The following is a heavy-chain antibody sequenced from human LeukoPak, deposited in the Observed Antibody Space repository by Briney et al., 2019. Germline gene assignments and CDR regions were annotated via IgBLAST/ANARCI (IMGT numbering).Heavy chain of an antibody. CDR2: IGSSGTRT. Sequence: GGSLRLSCSASGFTFTTYGMNWVRQAPGKGLEWVSGIGSSGTRTYYADSVKGRFTISRDNSKNTLYLQMNSLRAEDTAVYYCARDPYSGTYGDTYYYYMDVWGKGTTVTISS. CDR3: ARDPYSGTYGDTYYYYMDV. J-gene: IGHJ6*03. V-gene: IGHV3-23*01. CDR1: GFTFTTYG. D-gene: IGHD1-26*01.